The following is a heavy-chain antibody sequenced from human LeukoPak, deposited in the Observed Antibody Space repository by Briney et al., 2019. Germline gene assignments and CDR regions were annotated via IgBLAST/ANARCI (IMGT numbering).Heavy chain of an antibody. Sequence: GGSLRLSCAASGFTFDDYAMHWVRHAPGKGLEWVSGISWNSGSIGYADSVKGRFTISRDNSKNTLYLQMDSLRAEDTAKYYCAKSLLTTASGTGRAFDIWGQGTVVTVSA. CDR3: AKSLLTTASGTGRAFDI. V-gene: IGHV3-9*01. J-gene: IGHJ3*02. CDR1: GFTFDDYA. CDR2: ISWNSGSI. D-gene: IGHD1-26*01.